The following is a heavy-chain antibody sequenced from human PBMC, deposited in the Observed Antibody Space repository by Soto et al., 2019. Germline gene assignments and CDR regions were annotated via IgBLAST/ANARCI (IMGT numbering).Heavy chain of an antibody. Sequence: GGSLRLSCAASGFTFDDYAMHWVRQAPGKGLEWVSGISWNSGSIGYADSVKGRFTISRDNAKNSLYLQMNSLRAEDTALYYCAKDFVPYYDFWSGYGLRRGYYYYYMDVWGKGTTVTVSS. CDR3: AKDFVPYYDFWSGYGLRRGYYYYYMDV. CDR2: ISWNSGSI. CDR1: GFTFDDYA. J-gene: IGHJ6*03. V-gene: IGHV3-9*01. D-gene: IGHD3-3*01.